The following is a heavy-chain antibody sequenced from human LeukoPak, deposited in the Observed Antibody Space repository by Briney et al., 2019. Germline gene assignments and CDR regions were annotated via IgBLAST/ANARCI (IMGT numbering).Heavy chain of an antibody. Sequence: PGGSLGLSCAASGFTFDDYGMSWVRQAPGKGLEWVSGINWNGGSTGCADSVKGRFTISRDNAKNSLYLQMNSLRAEDTALYYCARVRVSVYYGSGSYPYYFDYWGQGTLVTVSS. CDR3: ARVRVSVYYGSGSYPYYFDY. V-gene: IGHV3-20*04. J-gene: IGHJ4*02. CDR1: GFTFDDYG. CDR2: INWNGGST. D-gene: IGHD3-10*01.